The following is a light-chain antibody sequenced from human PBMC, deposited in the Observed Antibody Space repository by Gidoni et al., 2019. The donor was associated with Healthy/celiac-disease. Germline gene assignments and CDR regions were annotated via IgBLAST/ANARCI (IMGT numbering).Light chain of an antibody. J-gene: IGLJ2*01. CDR2: QDS. CDR1: KLGDKY. Sequence: SYELTQPPSVSVSPGQTASITCSGDKLGDKYACWYQQKPGQSPVLVIYQDSKRPSGIPERFSGSNSGNTATLTISGTQAMDEADYYCQAWDSSTEVFGGGTKLXV. V-gene: IGLV3-1*01. CDR3: QAWDSSTEV.